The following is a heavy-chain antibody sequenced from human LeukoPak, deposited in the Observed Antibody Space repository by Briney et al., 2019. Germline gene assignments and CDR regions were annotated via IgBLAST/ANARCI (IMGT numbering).Heavy chain of an antibody. D-gene: IGHD2-15*01. V-gene: IGHV3-48*04. CDR1: GFTFSNYS. CDR3: ARDYCSGPKCYFIDY. J-gene: IGHJ4*02. CDR2: ITSSSTV. Sequence: GGSLRLSCAASGFTFSNYSMNWVRQAPGKGLEWVSYITSSSTVYYAGSVKGRFAISRDNAKNSLFLQMNSLRAEDTAVYYCARDYCSGPKCYFIDYWGQGALVTVSS.